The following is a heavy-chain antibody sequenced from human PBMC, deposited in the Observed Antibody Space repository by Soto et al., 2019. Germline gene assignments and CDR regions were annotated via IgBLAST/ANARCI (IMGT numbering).Heavy chain of an antibody. Sequence: GASVKGSCKASGGTFSSYAISWVRQAPGQGLEWMGGIIPIFGTANYAQKFQGRVTITADESTSTAYMELSSLRSEDTAVYYCARVGASLPGIAVYYFDYWGQGTLVTVSS. CDR1: GGTFSSYA. CDR2: IIPIFGTA. V-gene: IGHV1-69*13. CDR3: ARVGASLPGIAVYYFDY. D-gene: IGHD6-19*01. J-gene: IGHJ4*02.